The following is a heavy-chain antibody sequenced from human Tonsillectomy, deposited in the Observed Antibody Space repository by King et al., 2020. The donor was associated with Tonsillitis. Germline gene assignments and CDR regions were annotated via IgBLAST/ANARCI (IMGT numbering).Heavy chain of an antibody. V-gene: IGHV4-39*01. CDR2: IYYSGST. CDR1: GGSISSSSYY. J-gene: IGHJ5*02. CDR3: ARQGYPPSDWFDP. Sequence: QLQESGPGLVKPSETLSLTCTVSGGSISSSSYYWGWIRQPPGKGLEWIGSIYYSGSTYYNPSLKSRVTISVDTSKNQFSLKLSSVTAADTAVYYCARQGYPPSDWFDPWRQGTLVTVPS. D-gene: IGHD2-15*01.